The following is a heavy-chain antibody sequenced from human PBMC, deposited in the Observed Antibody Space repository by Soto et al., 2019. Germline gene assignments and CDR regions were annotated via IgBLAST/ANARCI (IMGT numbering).Heavy chain of an antibody. J-gene: IGHJ4*02. CDR2: INAGYGNT. Sequence: ASVKVSCKASGYTFSSYAMHWVRQAPGQRLEWMGWINAGYGNTESSQKFQDRVTISRDTSASTAYMELTSLRSEDTAVYYCARDTGDGTFDFWGQGTLVTVPQ. D-gene: IGHD7-27*01. CDR3: ARDTGDGTFDF. V-gene: IGHV1-3*01. CDR1: GYTFSSYA.